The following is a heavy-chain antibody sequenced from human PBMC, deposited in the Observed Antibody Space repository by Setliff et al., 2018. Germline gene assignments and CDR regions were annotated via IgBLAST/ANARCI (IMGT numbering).Heavy chain of an antibody. Sequence: GASLKISCKASEYSFTTYWIGWVRQMPGKGLEWMGIIYPGDSDTRYSPSFQGQVTISADKSINTAYLQWSSLKASDTAMYYCARRNTAMVYGFDIWGQGTMVTVSS. D-gene: IGHD5-18*01. CDR2: IYPGDSDT. J-gene: IGHJ3*02. CDR1: EYSFTTYW. CDR3: ARRNTAMVYGFDI. V-gene: IGHV5-51*01.